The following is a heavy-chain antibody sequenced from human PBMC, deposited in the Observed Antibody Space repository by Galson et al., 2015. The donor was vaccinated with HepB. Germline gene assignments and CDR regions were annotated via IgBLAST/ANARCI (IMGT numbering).Heavy chain of an antibody. CDR1: GYTFTSYG. CDR3: ARGGDDYGDYSHAFDI. J-gene: IGHJ3*02. CDR2: ISAYNGNT. D-gene: IGHD4-17*01. Sequence: SVKVSCKASGYTFTSYGISWVRQAPGQGLEWMGWISAYNGNTNYAQKLQGRVTMTTDTSTSTAYMGLRSLRSDDTAVYYCARGGDDYGDYSHAFDIWGQGTMVTVSS. V-gene: IGHV1-18*04.